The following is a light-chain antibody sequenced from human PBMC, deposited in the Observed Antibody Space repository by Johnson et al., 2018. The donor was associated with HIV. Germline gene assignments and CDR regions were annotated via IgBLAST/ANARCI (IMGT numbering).Light chain of an antibody. V-gene: IGLV1-51*02. CDR3: GTWDSSLSAYV. CDR2: ENN. J-gene: IGLJ1*01. Sequence: SVLTQPPSVSAAPGQMVSISCSGSSSNIGKNYVSWYQQFPGTAPKLLIHENNKRPSGIPDRFSGSKSGTSATLGITGLQTGDEADYYCGTWDSSLSAYVFGTGTKVTVL. CDR1: SSNIGKNY.